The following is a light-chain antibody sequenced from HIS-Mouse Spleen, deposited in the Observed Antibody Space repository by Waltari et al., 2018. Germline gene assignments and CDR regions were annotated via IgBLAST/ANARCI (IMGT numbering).Light chain of an antibody. CDR2: AAS. V-gene: IGKV1-9*01. CDR1: QGISSY. J-gene: IGKJ1*01. Sequence: DIQLTQSPSFLSASVGDRVTITCWASQGISSYLAWYPQKPGNAPKLLIYAASTLQSGVPSRFSGSGSGTEFTLTISSLQPEDFATYYCQQLNSYPPTFGQGTKVEIK. CDR3: QQLNSYPPT.